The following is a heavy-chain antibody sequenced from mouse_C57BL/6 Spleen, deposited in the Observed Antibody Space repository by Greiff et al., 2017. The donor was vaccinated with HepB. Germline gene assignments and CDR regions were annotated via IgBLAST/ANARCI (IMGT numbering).Heavy chain of an antibody. D-gene: IGHD2-4*01. V-gene: IGHV1-59*01. CDR3: ARADYGGNSY. CDR1: GYTFTSYW. CDR2: IDPSDSYT. Sequence: QVQLQQPGAELVRPGTSVKLSCKASGYTFTSYWMHWVKQRPGQGLEWIGVIDPSDSYTNYNQKFKGKATLTVDTSSSTAYMQLSSLTSEDSAVYYCARADYGGNSYWGQGTLVTVSA. J-gene: IGHJ3*01.